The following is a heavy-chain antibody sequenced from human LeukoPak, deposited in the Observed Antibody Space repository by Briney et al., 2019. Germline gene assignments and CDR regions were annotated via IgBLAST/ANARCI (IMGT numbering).Heavy chain of an antibody. J-gene: IGHJ4*02. D-gene: IGHD5-12*01. V-gene: IGHV3-30*03. Sequence: GRSLRLSCAASGFTFSNYGMHWVRQAPGKGLEWVAVIPFDGSNKYYADSVKGRFAISRDSSKNTLYLQMNSLRAEDTAVYYCARDRGLYSGYDLSYFDYWGQGTLVTVSS. CDR3: ARDRGLYSGYDLSYFDY. CDR2: IPFDGSNK. CDR1: GFTFSNYG.